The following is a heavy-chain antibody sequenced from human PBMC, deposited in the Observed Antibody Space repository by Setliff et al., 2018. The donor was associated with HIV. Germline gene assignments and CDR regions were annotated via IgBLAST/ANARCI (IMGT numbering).Heavy chain of an antibody. J-gene: IGHJ4*02. D-gene: IGHD3-10*01. Sequence: GASVKVSCKASGYTFTSYYMHWVRQAPGQGLEWMGTINPSGGSTSYAQKFQGRVTITADDSTNTGYMELTNLRSDDTATYYCARGVLYGLSEYWGTGSLVTVSS. CDR3: ARGVLYGLSEY. V-gene: IGHV1-46*01. CDR1: GYTFTSYY. CDR2: INPSGGST.